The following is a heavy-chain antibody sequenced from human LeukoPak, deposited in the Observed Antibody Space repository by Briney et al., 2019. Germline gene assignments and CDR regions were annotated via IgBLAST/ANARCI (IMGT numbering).Heavy chain of an antibody. CDR1: GGTFSSYT. CDR3: ARGSVFGVVIITH. J-gene: IGHJ4*02. D-gene: IGHD3-3*01. CDR2: IIPILGIA. Sequence: SVKVSCKASGGTFSSYTVSWVRQAPGQGLEWMGRIIPILGIANYAQKFQGRVTITADKSASTAYMELSSLRSEDTAVYYCARGSVFGVVIITHWGQGTLVTVSS. V-gene: IGHV1-69*02.